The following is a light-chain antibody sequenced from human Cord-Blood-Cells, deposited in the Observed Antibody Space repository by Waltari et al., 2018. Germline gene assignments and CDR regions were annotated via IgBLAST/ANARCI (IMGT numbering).Light chain of an antibody. Sequence: AIRMIQSPSSLSASTRDRVTITCRASQGISSYLAWDQQKPVKAPKLLIYAASTLQSGVPSRFSGSGSGTDFTLTISCLQSEDFATYYCQQYYSYPRTFGQGTKVEIK. CDR3: QQYYSYPRT. V-gene: IGKV1-8*01. CDR2: AAS. J-gene: IGKJ1*01. CDR1: QGISSY.